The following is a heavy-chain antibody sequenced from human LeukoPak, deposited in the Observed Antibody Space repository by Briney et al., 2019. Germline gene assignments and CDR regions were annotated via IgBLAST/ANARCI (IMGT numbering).Heavy chain of an antibody. CDR3: ARGLWFGELLSNPVDY. J-gene: IGHJ4*02. V-gene: IGHV1-58*01. D-gene: IGHD3-10*01. CDR2: IVVGSGNT. Sequence: SVKVSCKASGFTFTSSAVQWVRQARGRRLEWIGWIVVGSGNTNYAQKLQGRVTMTTDTSTSTAYMELRSLRSDDTAVYYCARGLWFGELLSNPVDYWGQGTLVTVSS. CDR1: GFTFTSSA.